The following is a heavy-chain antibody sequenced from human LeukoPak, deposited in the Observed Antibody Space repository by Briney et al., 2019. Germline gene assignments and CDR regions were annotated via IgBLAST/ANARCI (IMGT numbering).Heavy chain of an antibody. CDR3: ARHSNWNGGVDWFDP. Sequence: SETLSLTCTVSGGSNYWSWIRQPPGKGLEWIGYIHYSGSPNYNPSLKSRLTISIDTSKNQFSLKLNSVTAADTAVYYCARHSNWNGGVDWFDPWGQGTQVTVSS. D-gene: IGHD1-20*01. V-gene: IGHV4-59*08. J-gene: IGHJ5*02. CDR2: IHYSGSP. CDR1: GGSNY.